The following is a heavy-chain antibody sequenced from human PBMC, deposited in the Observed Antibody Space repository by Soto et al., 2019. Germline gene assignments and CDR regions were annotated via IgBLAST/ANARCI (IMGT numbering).Heavy chain of an antibody. CDR3: ARASGVYDAFDI. CDR2: INPNNGGT. D-gene: IGHD4-17*01. V-gene: IGHV1-2*02. CDR1: GSTFTGYY. Sequence: ASVKVSCKASGSTFTGYYMHWVRQAPGQGLEWMGWINPNNGGTKYAQKFQGSVTMTRDTSISTAYMELSRLRSDDTAVYYCARASGVYDAFDIWGQGTMATVSS. J-gene: IGHJ3*02.